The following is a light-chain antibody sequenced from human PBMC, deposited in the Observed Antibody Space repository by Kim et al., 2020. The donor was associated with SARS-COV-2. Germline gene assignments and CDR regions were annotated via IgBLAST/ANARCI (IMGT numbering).Light chain of an antibody. Sequence: SPGERATLSCRASQSVSSYLAWYQQKPGQAPRLLIYDASNRATGIPARFSGSGSGTDFTLTISSLEPEDFAVYYCQQRRNWPPITFGQGTRLEIK. J-gene: IGKJ5*01. V-gene: IGKV3-11*01. CDR3: QQRRNWPPIT. CDR1: QSVSSY. CDR2: DAS.